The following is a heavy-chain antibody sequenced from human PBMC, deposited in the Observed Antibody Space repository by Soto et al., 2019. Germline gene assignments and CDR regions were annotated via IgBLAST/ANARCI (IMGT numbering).Heavy chain of an antibody. J-gene: IGHJ5*02. CDR1: GGSISSYY. CDR3: ARRSEVPAGGEFDP. D-gene: IGHD2-2*01. Sequence: SETLSLTCTVSGGSISSYYWSWIRQPPGKGLEWIGYIYYSGSTNYNPSLKSRVTISVDTSKNQFSLKLSSVTAADTAVYYCARRSEVPAGGEFDPWGQGTLVTVSS. CDR2: IYYSGST. V-gene: IGHV4-59*08.